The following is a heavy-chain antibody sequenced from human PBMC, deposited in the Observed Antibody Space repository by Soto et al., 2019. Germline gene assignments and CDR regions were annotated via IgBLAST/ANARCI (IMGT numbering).Heavy chain of an antibody. CDR1: GYTFTSYG. V-gene: IGHV1-18*01. CDR2: ISAYNGNT. D-gene: IGHD2-15*01. Sequence: QVQLVQSGGEVKKPGASVKVSCKASGYTFTSYGISWVRQAPGQGLEWMGWISAYNGNTNYAQKLQGRVTMTTDTSTSTAYMELRSLRSADTAVYYCARDFLGDCSGGSCQEPDYWGQGTLVTVSS. J-gene: IGHJ4*02. CDR3: ARDFLGDCSGGSCQEPDY.